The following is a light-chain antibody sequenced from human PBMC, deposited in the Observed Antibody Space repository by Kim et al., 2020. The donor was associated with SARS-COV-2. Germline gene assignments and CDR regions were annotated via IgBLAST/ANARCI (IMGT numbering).Light chain of an antibody. CDR2: GRN. J-gene: IGLJ2*01. CDR3: QSRDSGGNVV. CDR1: SLRNYY. Sequence: SSELTQEPAVSVALGQTVRITCQGDSLRNYYATWYQQKPRQAPVLVIYGRNNRPSGIPDRFSGSTSGNTASLTISGAQAEDEADFYCQSRDSGGNVVFGGGTKVTVL. V-gene: IGLV3-19*01.